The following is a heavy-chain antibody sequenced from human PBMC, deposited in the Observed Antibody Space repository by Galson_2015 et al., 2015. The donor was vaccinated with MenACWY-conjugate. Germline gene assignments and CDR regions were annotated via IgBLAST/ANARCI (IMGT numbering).Heavy chain of an antibody. D-gene: IGHD1-26*01. Sequence: SLRLSCAASGFIFNTYWMHWVRHAPGKGLVWVSRINPGGSSTTYADSVKDRFTISRDNAKNTLYLQMNSLRPEDTAVFYCAKTRGASFYFGSWGPGTLVTVSS. CDR2: INPGGSST. J-gene: IGHJ4*02. V-gene: IGHV3-74*01. CDR3: AKTRGASFYFGS. CDR1: GFIFNTYW.